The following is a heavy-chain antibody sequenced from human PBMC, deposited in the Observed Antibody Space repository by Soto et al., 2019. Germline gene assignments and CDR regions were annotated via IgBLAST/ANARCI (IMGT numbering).Heavy chain of an antibody. J-gene: IGHJ6*02. CDR3: ARTGSGSTYAYYCGMDG. CDR2: INPSGGST. Sequence: ASVKVSCKASGYTVTTYYMHWVRQAPGQGLEWMGIINPSGGSTTYAQKFQDRVIMTRDTSTSTVYMELSSLRSEDTAVYYCARTGSGSTYAYYCGMDGWGQGTTVTVSS. CDR1: GYTVTTYY. D-gene: IGHD2-15*01. V-gene: IGHV1-46*01.